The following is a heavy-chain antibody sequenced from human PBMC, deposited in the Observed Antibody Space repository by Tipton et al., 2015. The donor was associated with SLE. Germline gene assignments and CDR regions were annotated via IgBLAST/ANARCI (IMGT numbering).Heavy chain of an antibody. Sequence: TLSLTCTVSGGYISSYYWSWIRQPAGKGLEWIGRIYTSGRTNYKPSLKSRVTMSVDTSKNQFSLKLSSVTAAGTAVYYCARHATDGGDIVVVPAAMALGFDYWCTGTLVTVSS. J-gene: IGHJ4*02. D-gene: IGHD2-2*01. CDR1: GGYISSYY. CDR3: ARHATDGGDIVVVPAAMALGFDY. V-gene: IGHV4-4*07. CDR2: IYTSGRT.